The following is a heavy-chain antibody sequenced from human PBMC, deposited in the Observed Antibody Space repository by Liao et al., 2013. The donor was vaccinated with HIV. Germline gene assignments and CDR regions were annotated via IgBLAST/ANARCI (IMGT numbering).Heavy chain of an antibody. Sequence: QVQLQQWGAGLLKPAETLSLTCAADGTSFRGYYWGWIRQAPGKGLEWLGEVTHSGGTNHNPSLKSRVTISVDTSKNKFSLKLTSVTAADTAVYYCARGRHGSYYGLHIDYWGQGTLVTVSS. CDR3: ARGRHGSYYGLHIDY. V-gene: IGHV4-34*01. D-gene: IGHD1-26*01. CDR2: VTHSGGT. CDR1: GTSFRGYY. J-gene: IGHJ4*02.